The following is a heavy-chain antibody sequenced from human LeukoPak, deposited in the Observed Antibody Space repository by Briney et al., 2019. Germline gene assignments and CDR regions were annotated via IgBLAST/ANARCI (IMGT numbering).Heavy chain of an antibody. Sequence: VRSLRLSCAASGFTFSNYGMHWVRPAPGKGLEWVAVISYVGSNKYYADSVKVRFTSSRANSKNTLYLQMNSLRAEDTAVYSCAKASPRFWSGYRYYFDYWGQGTLVTVSS. D-gene: IGHD3-3*01. J-gene: IGHJ4*02. CDR2: ISYVGSNK. CDR3: AKASPRFWSGYRYYFDY. V-gene: IGHV3-30*18. CDR1: GFTFSNYG.